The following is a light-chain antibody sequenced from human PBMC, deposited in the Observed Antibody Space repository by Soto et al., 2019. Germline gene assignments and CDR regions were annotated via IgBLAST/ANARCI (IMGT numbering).Light chain of an antibody. J-gene: IGKJ1*01. CDR3: QQYAGSPWT. CDR1: QTIRNNY. CDR2: GAP. Sequence: ETVLTQSPGTLSLSPGERATLSCRASQTIRNNYLAWYRQTPGQAPRLLIYGAPNRATGIADRFSGSGSGTDFTLIISRLEPEDFALYYCQQYAGSPWTFGQGTKVEIK. V-gene: IGKV3-20*01.